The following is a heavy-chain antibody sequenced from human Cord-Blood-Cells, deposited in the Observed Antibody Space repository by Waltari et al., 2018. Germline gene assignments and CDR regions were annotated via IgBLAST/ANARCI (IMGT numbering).Heavy chain of an antibody. CDR3: AAGMAAAGTRWFDP. D-gene: IGHD6-13*01. V-gene: IGHV4-39*01. CDR2: IYYSGST. Sequence: QLQLQESGPGLVKPSETLSLTCTVSGGSISSSSYYWGWIRQPPGKGLEWIGSIYYSGSTYYNPALKSRVTISVDTSKNQFSLKRSSVTAADTAVYYCAAGMAAAGTRWFDPWGQGTLVTVSS. CDR1: GGSISSSSYY. J-gene: IGHJ5*02.